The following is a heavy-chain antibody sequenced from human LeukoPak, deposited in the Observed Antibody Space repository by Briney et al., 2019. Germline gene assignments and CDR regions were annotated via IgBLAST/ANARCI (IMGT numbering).Heavy chain of an antibody. CDR1: GGSISSGGYY. D-gene: IGHD2-2*01. CDR2: IYYSGST. Sequence: SETPSLTCTVSGGSISSGGYYWSWIRQHPGKGLEWIGYIYYSGSTYYNPSLKSRVTISVDTSKNQFSLKLSSVTAADTAVYYCARHVVVVPAAIVPRFAFDIWGQGTMVTVSS. V-gene: IGHV4-31*03. CDR3: ARHVVVVPAAIVPRFAFDI. J-gene: IGHJ3*02.